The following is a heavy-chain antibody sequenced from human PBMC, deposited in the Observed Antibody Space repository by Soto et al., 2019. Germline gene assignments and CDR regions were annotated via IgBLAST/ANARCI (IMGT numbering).Heavy chain of an antibody. D-gene: IGHD6-13*01. CDR2: IYYSGST. CDR3: ARDLQYSRLFYGMDV. V-gene: IGHV4-31*03. J-gene: IGHJ6*02. Sequence: QVQLQESGPGLVKPSQTLSLTCTVSGGSISSGGYYWSWIRQHPGKGLEWIGYIYYSGSTYHNPSRKIRVTISVDTSKNQFSLKLSSVTAADTAVYYCARDLQYSRLFYGMDVWGQGTTVTVSS. CDR1: GGSISSGGYY.